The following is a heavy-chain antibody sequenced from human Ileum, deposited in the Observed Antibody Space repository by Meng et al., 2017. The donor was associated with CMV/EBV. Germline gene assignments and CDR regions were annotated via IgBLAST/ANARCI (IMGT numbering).Heavy chain of an antibody. CDR3: AYRRGGGSGWNWFGP. Sequence: SGPTLVKPTKTLRRTFTFSWFPSPPNVVVGWIRRPPGKALGWLAIFSWDDDKDYSSSLKSRLTILKDNSKNQVVLIMTDMDPADTATYYCAYRRGGGSGWNWFGPWGQGLLVTVSS. J-gene: IGHJ5*02. V-gene: IGHV2-5*02. D-gene: IGHD6-19*01. CDR1: WFPSPPNVV. CDR2: FSWDDDK.